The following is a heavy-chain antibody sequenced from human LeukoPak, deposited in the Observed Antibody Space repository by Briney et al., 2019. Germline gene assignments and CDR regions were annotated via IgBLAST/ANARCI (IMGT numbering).Heavy chain of an antibody. CDR1: GFTFSSYG. J-gene: IGHJ3*02. V-gene: IGHV3-30*02. CDR3: AKDPLTRWGGFGAFDI. Sequence: PGGSLRLSCAASGFTFSSYGMHWVRQAPGKGLEWVAFIRYDGSNKYYADSVEGRFTISRDNSKDTLYLQMNSLRAEDTAVYYCAKDPLTRWGGFGAFDIWGQGTMVTVSS. D-gene: IGHD3-16*01. CDR2: IRYDGSNK.